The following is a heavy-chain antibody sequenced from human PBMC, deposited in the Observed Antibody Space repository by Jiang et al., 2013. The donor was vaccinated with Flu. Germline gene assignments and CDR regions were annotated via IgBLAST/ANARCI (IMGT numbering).Heavy chain of an antibody. Sequence: VQLVESGGGVVQPGRALRLSCAASGFTFSSYAMHWVRQAPGKGLDWVAVISYDGTKKFSADSVKGRFTISRDSSKNTLYLQMNSLRTEDTATYYCARAAHCSGDTCYSNYYYGMDVWGKGTTVTVSS. J-gene: IGHJ6*04. CDR3: ARAAHCSGDTCYSNYYYGMDV. CDR2: ISYDGTKK. CDR1: GFTFSSYA. D-gene: IGHD2-15*01. V-gene: IGHV3-30*04.